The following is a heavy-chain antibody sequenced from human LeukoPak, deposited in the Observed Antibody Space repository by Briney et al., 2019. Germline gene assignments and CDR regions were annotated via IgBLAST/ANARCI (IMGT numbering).Heavy chain of an antibody. CDR3: AGRSYYDSSGYSPDY. J-gene: IGHJ4*02. CDR1: GGTISSSNW. Sequence: SGTLSLTCAVSGGTISSSNWWSWVRQPPGKGLEWIGEIYHSGSTNYNPSLKSRVTISVDKSKNQFSLKLSSVTAADTAVYYCAGRSYYDSSGYSPDYWGQGTLVTVSS. D-gene: IGHD3-22*01. V-gene: IGHV4-4*02. CDR2: IYHSGST.